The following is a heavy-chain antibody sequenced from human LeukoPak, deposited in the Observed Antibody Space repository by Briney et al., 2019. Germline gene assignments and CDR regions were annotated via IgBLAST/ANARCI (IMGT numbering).Heavy chain of an antibody. D-gene: IGHD1-26*01. Sequence: GGSLRLSCAASGFTFSTYWMAWVRQAPGKGLEWVANIKGDESAKHQADSVKGRFTIPRDNAHNSVYLQMSSLRGEDTGVYYCARDVVGSLDYWGQGTLVTVSS. V-gene: IGHV3-7*01. CDR3: ARDVVGSLDY. CDR1: GFTFSTYW. CDR2: IKGDESAK. J-gene: IGHJ4*02.